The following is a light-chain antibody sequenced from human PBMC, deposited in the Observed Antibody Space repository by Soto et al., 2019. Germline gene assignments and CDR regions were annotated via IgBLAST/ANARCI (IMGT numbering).Light chain of an antibody. Sequence: DIQMTQSPSSLSASVGDRVTITCRASRSVSNYLNWYQQKPGKAPKLLIYAASSLQSGVPSRFSGSGSGTDFTLTIRSLQPEDFATYYCQQSQSIPLTFGQGTKVEIK. V-gene: IGKV1-39*01. CDR2: AAS. J-gene: IGKJ1*01. CDR1: RSVSNY. CDR3: QQSQSIPLT.